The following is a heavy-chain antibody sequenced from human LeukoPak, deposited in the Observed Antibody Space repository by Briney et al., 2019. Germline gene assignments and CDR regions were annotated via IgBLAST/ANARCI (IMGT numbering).Heavy chain of an antibody. CDR2: IRNSGDNT. J-gene: IGHJ4*02. Sequence: GGSLRLSCAASGFTFSSYAMRWVRQAPGRGLEWVSVIRNSGDNTYYTDSVKGRFTISRDNSKNTLWLQMNSLRAEDTAVYYCAKGNWDKLEVFDYWGQGTLVTVSS. D-gene: IGHD1/OR15-1a*01. CDR3: AKGNWDKLEVFDY. CDR1: GFTFSSYA. V-gene: IGHV3-23*01.